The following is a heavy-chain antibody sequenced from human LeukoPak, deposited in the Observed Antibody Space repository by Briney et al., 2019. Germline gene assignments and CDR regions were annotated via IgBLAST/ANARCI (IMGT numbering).Heavy chain of an antibody. CDR2: ISGSGGST. V-gene: IGHV3-23*01. D-gene: IGHD3-16*02. Sequence: GGSLRLSCAASGFTFSSYAMSWVCQAPGKGLEWVSAISGSGGSTYYADSVKGRFTISRDNSKNTLYLQMNSLRAEDTAVYYCAKDNYVWGSYHWFDPWGQGTLVTVSS. CDR3: AKDNYVWGSYHWFDP. J-gene: IGHJ5*02. CDR1: GFTFSSYA.